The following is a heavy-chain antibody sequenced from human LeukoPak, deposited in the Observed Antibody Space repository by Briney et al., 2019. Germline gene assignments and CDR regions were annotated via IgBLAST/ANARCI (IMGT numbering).Heavy chain of an antibody. D-gene: IGHD6-13*01. Sequence: GGSLRLSCAASGFTFSSYAMSWVRQAPGKGLEWVSAISGSGGSTYYADSVKGRFTISRDNAKNRLYLQMNSLGAEDTAVYYCASTIGSAGTQYWGQGTLVTVSS. CDR2: ISGSGGST. V-gene: IGHV3-23*01. CDR1: GFTFSSYA. J-gene: IGHJ4*02. CDR3: ASTIGSAGTQY.